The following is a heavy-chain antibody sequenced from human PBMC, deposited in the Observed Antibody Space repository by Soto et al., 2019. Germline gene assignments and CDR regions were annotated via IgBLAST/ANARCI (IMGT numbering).Heavy chain of an antibody. V-gene: IGHV1-69*02. D-gene: IGHD3-10*01. CDR1: VDTFNFYS. CDR2: VNPIVSMS. Sequence: QVQLVQSGAEVTRPGSSVKVSCKASVDTFNFYSINWVRQAPGLGLEWMGRVNPIVSMSNYAQKFQGRVTMTADKSTSTAYKELSSLRSEDTAIYYCASSYGSGYRAFDYWGQGALVTVSS. J-gene: IGHJ4*02. CDR3: ASSYGSGYRAFDY.